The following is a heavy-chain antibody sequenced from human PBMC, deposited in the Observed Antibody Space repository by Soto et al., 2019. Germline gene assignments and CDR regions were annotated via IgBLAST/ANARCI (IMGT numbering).Heavy chain of an antibody. CDR2: INPSGGST. D-gene: IGHD3-16*01. V-gene: IGHV1-46*03. CDR1: GYTFTGYY. CDR3: TRTLTPNPAEYFQH. Sequence: GASVKVSCKASGYTFTGYYMHWVRQAPGQGLEWMGWINPSGGSTTYAQNFQGRVTMTRDTSTSTIYMDLSSLRSEDTAVYYCTRTLTPNPAEYFQHWGQGTLVTVSS. J-gene: IGHJ1*01.